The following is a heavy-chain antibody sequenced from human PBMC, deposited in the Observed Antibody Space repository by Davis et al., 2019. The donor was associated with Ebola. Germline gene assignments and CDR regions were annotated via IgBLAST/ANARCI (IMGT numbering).Heavy chain of an antibody. J-gene: IGHJ6*04. CDR2: IYYSGST. D-gene: IGHD6-13*01. CDR3: ARDISDSSSWGYYYYGMDV. CDR1: GGSISSYY. V-gene: IGHV4-59*01. Sequence: MPGGSLRLSCTVSGGSISSYYWSWIRQPPGKGLEWIGYIYYSGSTNYDPSLKSRVTISVDTSKNQFSLKLSSVTAADTAVYYCARDISDSSSWGYYYYGMDVWGKGTTVTVSS.